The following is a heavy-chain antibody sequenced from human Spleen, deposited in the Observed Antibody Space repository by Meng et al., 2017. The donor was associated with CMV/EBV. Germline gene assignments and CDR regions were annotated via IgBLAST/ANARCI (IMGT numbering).Heavy chain of an antibody. J-gene: IGHJ6*02. CDR2: IYYGGSTNT. CDR3: ARFTHGSYGVDV. CDR1: GGSINSGSYY. V-gene: IGHV4-61*01. D-gene: IGHD3-10*01. Sequence: SETLSLTCTVSGGSINSGSYYWSWIRQSPGKGLDWIGYIYYGGSTNTNYNPSLKSRVTISVDTSKNQFSLKLGSVTAADTAVYYCARFTHGSYGVDVWGQGTTVTVSS.